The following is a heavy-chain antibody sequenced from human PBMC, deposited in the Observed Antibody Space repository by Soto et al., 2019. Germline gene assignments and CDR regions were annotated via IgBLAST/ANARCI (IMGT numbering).Heavy chain of an antibody. Sequence: PWGTLRLSCAASGFTFSNAWMSWVRHAQGQGLEWVGRINSKTDGGTTYYAAPVKGRFAISRDQSKNTLYLKMNRLKAEDTAVYYWTTASYSSSHYYYGMDVWGQGTTVTVSS. J-gene: IGHJ6*02. D-gene: IGHD6-6*01. CDR1: GFTFSNAW. V-gene: IGHV3-15*01. CDR3: TTASYSSSHYYYGMDV. CDR2: INSKTDGGTT.